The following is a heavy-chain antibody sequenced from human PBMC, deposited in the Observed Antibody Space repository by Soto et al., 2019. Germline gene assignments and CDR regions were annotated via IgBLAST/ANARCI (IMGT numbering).Heavy chain of an antibody. D-gene: IGHD3-22*01. Sequence: GTLSLTCTVSGGSISSSSYYWGWIRQPPGKGLEWIGSIYYSGSTYYNPSLKSRVTISVDTSKNQFSLKLSSVTAADTAVYYCARHKISDYYDSSGYWTLDYWGQGTLVTVSS. CDR2: IYYSGST. J-gene: IGHJ4*02. CDR3: ARHKISDYYDSSGYWTLDY. CDR1: GGSISSSSYY. V-gene: IGHV4-39*01.